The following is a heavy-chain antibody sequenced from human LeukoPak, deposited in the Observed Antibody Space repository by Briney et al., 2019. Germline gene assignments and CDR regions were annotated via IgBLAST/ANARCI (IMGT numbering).Heavy chain of an antibody. CDR1: GGTFSRYA. V-gene: IGHV1-69*13. CDR3: ARDRPYTGGWRGFDY. Sequence: SVKVSCKASGGTFSRYAVSWVRQAPGQGLEWMGGIIPMFGIANYAQKFQGRVTITADESTSTAYMELSSLRSEDTAVYYCARDRPYTGGWRGFDYWGQGTLVTVSS. D-gene: IGHD6-19*01. CDR2: IIPMFGIA. J-gene: IGHJ4*02.